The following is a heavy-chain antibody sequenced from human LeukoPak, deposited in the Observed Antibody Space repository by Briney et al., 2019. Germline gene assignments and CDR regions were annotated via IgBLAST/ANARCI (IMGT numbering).Heavy chain of an antibody. D-gene: IGHD3-3*01. Sequence: ASVKVSCKASGYTFTSYDINWVRQATGQGLEWMGWMNPNSGNTGYAQKFQGRVTMTRNTSISTAYMELSSLRSEDTAVYYCARSPTYYDFWSGYLRYYYYYYGMDDWGQGTTVTVSS. CDR1: GYTFTSYD. CDR3: ARSPTYYDFWSGYLRYYYYYYGMDD. CDR2: MNPNSGNT. J-gene: IGHJ6*02. V-gene: IGHV1-8*01.